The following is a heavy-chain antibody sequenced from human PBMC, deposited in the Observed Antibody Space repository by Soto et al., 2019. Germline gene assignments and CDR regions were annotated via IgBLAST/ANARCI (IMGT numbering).Heavy chain of an antibody. CDR2: IYYSGST. V-gene: IGHV4-30-4*02. J-gene: IGHJ4*02. CDR3: ARGPLVVLNYFES. CDR1: GDSISSGDYY. Sequence: PSETLSLTCTVSGDSISSGDYYWSWIRQHPGKGLEWIGYIYYSGSTYHNPSLKSRVTMSVDTSKNQFSLKLSSLTSDDTAMYFCARGPLVVLNYFESWGQGTLVTVSS.